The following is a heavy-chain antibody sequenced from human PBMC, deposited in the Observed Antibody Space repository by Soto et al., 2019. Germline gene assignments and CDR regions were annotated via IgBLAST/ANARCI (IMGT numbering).Heavy chain of an antibody. CDR3: ARSYSSGWYIPYYYYGMDV. J-gene: IGHJ6*02. CDR2: ISYDGSNK. CDR1: GFTFSSYA. V-gene: IGHV3-30-3*01. D-gene: IGHD6-19*01. Sequence: QVQLVESGGGVVQPGRSLRLSCAASGFTFSSYAMHWVRQAPGKGLEWVAVISYDGSNKYYADSVKGRFTISRDNSKNALXXQMNSLRAEDTAVYYCARSYSSGWYIPYYYYGMDVWGQGTTVTVSS.